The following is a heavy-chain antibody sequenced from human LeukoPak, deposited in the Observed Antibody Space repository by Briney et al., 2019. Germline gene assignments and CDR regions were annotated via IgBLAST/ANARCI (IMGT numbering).Heavy chain of an antibody. CDR3: AKGPITIFGDNLSYYYYYGMDV. Sequence: PGGSLRLSCAASGFTFSSYAMSWVRQAPGKGLEWVSGISCSGGSTYYADSVKGRFTISRDNSKNTLYLQMNSLRAEDTAVYYCAKGPITIFGDNLSYYYYYGMDVWGQGTTVTVSS. J-gene: IGHJ6*02. V-gene: IGHV3-23*01. CDR2: ISCSGGST. D-gene: IGHD3-3*01. CDR1: GFTFSSYA.